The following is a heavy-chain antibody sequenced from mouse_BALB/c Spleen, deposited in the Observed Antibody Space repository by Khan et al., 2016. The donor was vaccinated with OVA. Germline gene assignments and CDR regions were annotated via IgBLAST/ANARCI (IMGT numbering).Heavy chain of an antibody. CDR3: ARCYDFFAH. CDR2: MNPNTGNT. V-gene: IGHV1-19*01. Sequence: VRLQQSGPDLVKPGASVKMSCKASGYSFTAYYINWVKLSQGQSLESIGRMNPNTGNTHYNQKFKDKALLIVDTSSSTAYMELRSLTSEDSAVYYCARCYDFFAHWGQGTLVTVSA. J-gene: IGHJ3*01. D-gene: IGHD2-12*01. CDR1: GYSFTAYY.